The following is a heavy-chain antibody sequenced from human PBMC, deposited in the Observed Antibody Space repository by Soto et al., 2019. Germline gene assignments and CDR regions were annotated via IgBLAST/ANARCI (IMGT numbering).Heavy chain of an antibody. J-gene: IGHJ6*02. V-gene: IGHV1-18*04. Sequence: ASVKVSCKAPRDTFTSYYINWVRLAPGQGLEWMGWIIPYNDNTKYAENFQGRVTLTTDTSTNTVYMELRSLTPDDTGVYFCARKPYSHYYGMDVWGQGTSVTVSS. D-gene: IGHD2-21*01. CDR3: ARKPYSHYYGMDV. CDR1: RDTFTSYY. CDR2: IIPYNDNT.